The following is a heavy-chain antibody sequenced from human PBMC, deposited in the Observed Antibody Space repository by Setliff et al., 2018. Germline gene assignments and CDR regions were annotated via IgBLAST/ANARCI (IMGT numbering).Heavy chain of an antibody. V-gene: IGHV4-39*01. CDR1: GGSISSGGYY. Sequence: PSETLSLTCTVSGGSISSGGYYWGWIRQPPGKGLEWVASIYYSGKTYSNPSFKSRVTMSLDKSKNQFSLKLASVTAADTALYYCERIGHFDFWRGFGVGAFDLWGHGSVVTVSS. J-gene: IGHJ3*01. CDR3: ERIGHFDFWRGFGVGAFDL. CDR2: IYYSGKT. D-gene: IGHD3-3*01.